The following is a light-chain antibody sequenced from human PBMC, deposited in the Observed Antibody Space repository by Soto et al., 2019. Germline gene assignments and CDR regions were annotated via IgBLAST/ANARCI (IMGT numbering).Light chain of an antibody. CDR1: SSNIGNNY. CDR3: GTWDSSLSAVV. V-gene: IGLV1-51*01. Sequence: QSVLTQPPSVSAAPGQKVTISCSGSSSNIGNNYVSWYQQLPGTAPKLLIYDNNKRPSGIPDRFSGSQSGTSATLGITGLQTGDEADYYCGTWDSSLSAVVFGTGTKATVL. CDR2: DNN. J-gene: IGLJ1*01.